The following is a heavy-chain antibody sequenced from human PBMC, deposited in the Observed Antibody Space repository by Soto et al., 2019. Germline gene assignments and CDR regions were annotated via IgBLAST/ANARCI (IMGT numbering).Heavy chain of an antibody. CDR2: IYYSGST. CDR3: AGERYSNHPFLDF. J-gene: IGHJ4*02. V-gene: IGHV4-59*01. CDR1: GGSISSYY. D-gene: IGHD4-4*01. Sequence: SETLSLTCTVSGGSISSYYWSWIRQPPGKGLEWIGYIYYSGSTNYNPSLKSRVTISVDTSKNQFSLKLSSVTAADTAVYYCAGERYSNHPFLDFWGQGTLVPVSS.